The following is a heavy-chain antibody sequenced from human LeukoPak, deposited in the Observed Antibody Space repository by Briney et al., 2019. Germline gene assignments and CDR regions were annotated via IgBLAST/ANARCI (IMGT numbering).Heavy chain of an antibody. CDR2: IYYSGST. J-gene: IGHJ3*02. CDR3: ARLGGTEDGAFDI. Sequence: SETLSLTCTVSGGSISSYYWSWIRQPPGKGLEWIGYIYYSGSTNYNPSLKSRVTMSVDTSKNQFSLKLSSVTAADTAVYYCARLGGTEDGAFDIWGQGTMVTVSS. V-gene: IGHV4-59*12. D-gene: IGHD6-19*01. CDR1: GGSISSYY.